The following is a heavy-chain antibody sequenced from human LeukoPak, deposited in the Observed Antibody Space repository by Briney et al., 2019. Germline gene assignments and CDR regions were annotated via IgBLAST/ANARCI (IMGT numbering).Heavy chain of an antibody. D-gene: IGHD7-27*01. CDR3: ARDLGPMDV. V-gene: IGHV3-53*05. CDR1: GFIASSNH. J-gene: IGHJ6*04. CDR2: SYSGGGT. Sequence: GGSLRLSCAASGFIASSNHKSWVRQAPGKGLEWVSVSYSGGGTFYADSVKGRFTMSRDHSKSTVYLQMNRLRPEDTAVYYCARDLGPMDVWGKGTTVTVPS.